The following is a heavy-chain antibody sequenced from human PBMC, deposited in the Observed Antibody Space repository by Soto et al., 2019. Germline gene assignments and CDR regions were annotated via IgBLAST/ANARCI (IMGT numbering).Heavy chain of an antibody. V-gene: IGHV4-4*07. CDR2: IYTSGST. Sequence: NPSETLSLTCTVSGGSISSYYWSWIRQPAGKGLEWIGRIYTSGSTNSNPSLKSRVTMSVDTSKNQFSLKLSSVTAADTAVYYCARSYDSSGYPSLYYFDYWGQGTLVTVSS. CDR3: ARSYDSSGYPSLYYFDY. D-gene: IGHD3-22*01. J-gene: IGHJ4*02. CDR1: GGSISSYY.